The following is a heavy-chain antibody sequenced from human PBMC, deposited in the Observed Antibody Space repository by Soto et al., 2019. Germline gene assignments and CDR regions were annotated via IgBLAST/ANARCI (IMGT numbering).Heavy chain of an antibody. J-gene: IGHJ3*02. V-gene: IGHV3-74*01. CDR3: ARGGLGHTLDI. CDR1: EFSFSRHW. CDR2: VDSDGSDK. D-gene: IGHD1-26*01. Sequence: EVQLVESGGGLVQPGGSLRLSFAASEFSFSRHWMHWVRQAPGKGLVWVSRVDSDGSDKIYADSVKGRLTISRDNAKNTLYLQLTGLRGEDTAVYYCARGGLGHTLDIWGQGTMVTASS.